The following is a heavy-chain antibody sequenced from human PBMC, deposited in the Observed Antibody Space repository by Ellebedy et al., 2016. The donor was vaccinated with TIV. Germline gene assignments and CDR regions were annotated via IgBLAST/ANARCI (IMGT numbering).Heavy chain of an antibody. D-gene: IGHD4-11*01. V-gene: IGHV3-33*01. J-gene: IGHJ4*02. CDR1: GFTFSSYG. Sequence: GGSLRLSXAASGFTFSSYGMHWVRQAPGKGLEWVAVIWYDGSNKYYADSVKGRFTISRDNSKNTLYLQMNSLRAEDTAVYYCARDFQRYSGPFDYWGQGTLVTVSS. CDR2: IWYDGSNK. CDR3: ARDFQRYSGPFDY.